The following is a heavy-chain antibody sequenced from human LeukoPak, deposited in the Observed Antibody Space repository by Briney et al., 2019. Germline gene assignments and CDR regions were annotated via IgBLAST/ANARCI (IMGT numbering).Heavy chain of an antibody. J-gene: IGHJ5*01. Sequence: SGGSLRLSCVASGFTFNMYWMHCVRHAPGKGLVWVSGIDGAGSSTTYADSVKGRFTVSRDNANNMLYLQMNSLRAEDTAVYYCARGLQQTDSWGQGTLATVSS. V-gene: IGHV3-74*01. CDR3: ARGLQQTDS. CDR2: IDGAGSST. CDR1: GFTFNMYW. D-gene: IGHD2-15*01.